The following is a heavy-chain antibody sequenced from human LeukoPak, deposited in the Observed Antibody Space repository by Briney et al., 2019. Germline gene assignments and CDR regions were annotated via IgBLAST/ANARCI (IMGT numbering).Heavy chain of an antibody. CDR3: AREFGYSSSWYNDY. V-gene: IGHV4-34*01. CDR2: INHSGST. D-gene: IGHD6-13*01. J-gene: IGHJ4*02. CDR1: GGSFSGYY. Sequence: SETLSLTCAVYGGSFSGYYWSWIRQPPGKGLEWIGEINHSGSTNYNPSLKSRVTISVDTSKNQFSLKLSSVTAADTAVYYCAREFGYSSSWYNDYWGQGTLVNVSS.